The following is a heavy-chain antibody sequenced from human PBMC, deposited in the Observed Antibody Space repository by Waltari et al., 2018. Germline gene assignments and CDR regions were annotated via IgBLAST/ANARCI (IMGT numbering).Heavy chain of an antibody. CDR3: ARSSLGGSYYGSFDY. CDR2: ISYDGSNK. J-gene: IGHJ4*02. CDR1: GFTFGTYA. D-gene: IGHD1-26*01. Sequence: QVQLVESGGGVVQPGRALRLSCAPPGFTFGTYALPWARQAPGKGLEWVAVISYDGSNKYYADSVKGRFTISRDNSKNTLYLQMNSLRAEDTAVYYCARSSLGGSYYGSFDYWGQGTLVTVSS. V-gene: IGHV3-30-3*01.